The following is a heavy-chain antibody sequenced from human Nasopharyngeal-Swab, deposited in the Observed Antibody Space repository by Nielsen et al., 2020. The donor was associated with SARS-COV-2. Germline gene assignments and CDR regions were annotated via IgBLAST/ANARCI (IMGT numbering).Heavy chain of an antibody. CDR1: GGSISSSRYY. CDR2: IYFRGST. D-gene: IGHD3-3*01. Sequence: GSLRLSCTVSGGSISSSRYYWGWIRQPPGTGLEWIGNIYFRGSTYYNPSLKSRATIAVDTSKKQFSLKVSAVTAADTAVYYCARVWSDDFWSGYYDSWGQGTLVTVSS. CDR3: ARVWSDDFWSGYYDS. V-gene: IGHV4-39*07. J-gene: IGHJ4*02.